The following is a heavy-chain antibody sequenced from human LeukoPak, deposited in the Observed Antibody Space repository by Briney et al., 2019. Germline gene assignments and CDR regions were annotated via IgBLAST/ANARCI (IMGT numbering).Heavy chain of an antibody. CDR1: GFTFSSYA. Sequence: GGSLRLSCAASGFTFSSYAMSWVRQAPGRGLEWVSAISGSGGSTYYADSVKGRFTISRDNSKNTLYLQMNSLRAEDTAVYYCAKDRARGYEFDYWGQGTLVTVSS. CDR3: AKDRARGYEFDY. J-gene: IGHJ4*02. CDR2: ISGSGGST. V-gene: IGHV3-23*01. D-gene: IGHD5-12*01.